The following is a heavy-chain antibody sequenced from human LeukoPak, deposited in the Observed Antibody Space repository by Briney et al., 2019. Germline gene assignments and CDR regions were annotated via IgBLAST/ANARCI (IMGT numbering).Heavy chain of an antibody. CDR3: ARGPPSWGPDF. J-gene: IGHJ4*02. V-gene: IGHV1-8*01. Sequence: ASVKVSCKASGYTFTSYDINWVRQATGQGLEWMGWMSPNSGDTGYAQRFQGRVTMTRNTSISTAYLGLSSLRSEVTAMYYCARGPPSWGPDFWGQGTLITVSS. D-gene: IGHD7-27*01. CDR2: MSPNSGDT. CDR1: GYTFTSYD.